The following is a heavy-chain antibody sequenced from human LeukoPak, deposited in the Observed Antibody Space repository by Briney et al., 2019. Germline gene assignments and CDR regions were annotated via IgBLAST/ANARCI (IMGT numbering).Heavy chain of an antibody. Sequence: GASVKVSCKASGYTFTSYGISWARQAPGQGLEWMGWISAYNGNTNYPQKLQGRVTMTTDTSTTTAYMELRSLRSDDTAVYYCARDLPSYYYDSSGYPTGAFDIWGQGTMVTVSS. CDR2: ISAYNGNT. V-gene: IGHV1-18*01. CDR1: GYTFTSYG. CDR3: ARDLPSYYYDSSGYPTGAFDI. D-gene: IGHD3-22*01. J-gene: IGHJ3*02.